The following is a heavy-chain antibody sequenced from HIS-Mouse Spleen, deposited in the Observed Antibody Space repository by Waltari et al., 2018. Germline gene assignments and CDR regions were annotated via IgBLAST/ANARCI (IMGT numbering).Heavy chain of an antibody. CDR3: ARRRTGDRYFDY. CDR1: GFPARSHD. D-gene: IGHD7-27*01. V-gene: IGHV3-66*04. J-gene: IGHJ4*02. Sequence: ELPLVAAGRRWVQPWGFRRLPCAASGFPARSHDLSRFRLAPGKGLEWVSVIYSGGSTYYADSVKGRFTISRDNSKNTLYLQMNSLRAEDTAVYYCARRRTGDRYFDYWGQGTLVTVSS. CDR2: IYSGGST.